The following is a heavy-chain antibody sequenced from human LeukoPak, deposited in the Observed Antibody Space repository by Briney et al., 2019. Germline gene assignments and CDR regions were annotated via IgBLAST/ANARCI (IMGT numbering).Heavy chain of an antibody. CDR1: GYTFTGYY. CDR2: INPNSGGT. CDR3: ARTGPGLVIAVRPYYFDY. J-gene: IGHJ4*02. V-gene: IGHV1-2*02. Sequence: GASVKVSCKASGYTFTGYYMHWVRQAPGQGLEWMGWINPNSGGTNYAQKFQGRVTMTRDTSISTAYMELSSLRSEDTAVYYCARTGPGLVIAVRPYYFDYWGQGTLVTVSS. D-gene: IGHD6-19*01.